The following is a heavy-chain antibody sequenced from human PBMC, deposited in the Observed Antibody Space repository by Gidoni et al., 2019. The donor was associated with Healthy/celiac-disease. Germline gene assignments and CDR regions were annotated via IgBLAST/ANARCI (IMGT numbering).Heavy chain of an antibody. CDR1: GFTFRSSA. CDR2: IWYDGSNK. Sequence: VQLVESGGGVVPPGRSLRLSCAPSGFTFRSSAMHWVRQAPGKGREWVAVIWYDGSNKDYADSVKGRFTISRDNSKNTLYLQMNSLRAEDTAVYDCARENGDGSSGCIDYWGQGTLVTVSS. J-gene: IGHJ4*02. V-gene: IGHV3-33*01. D-gene: IGHD6-19*01. CDR3: ARENGDGSSGCIDY.